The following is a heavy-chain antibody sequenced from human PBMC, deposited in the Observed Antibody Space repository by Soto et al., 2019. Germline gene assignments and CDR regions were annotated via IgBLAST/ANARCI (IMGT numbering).Heavy chain of an antibody. Sequence: QVPLVESGGGVVQPGRSLRLSCAASGFTFSSYAMHWVRQAPGKGLEWVAVISYDGSNKYYADSVKGRFTISRDNSKNTLYLQMNSLRAEDTAVYYCARGTYSSSGWFDPWGQGTLVTVSS. CDR2: ISYDGSNK. CDR3: ARGTYSSSGWFDP. D-gene: IGHD6-6*01. J-gene: IGHJ5*02. V-gene: IGHV3-30-3*01. CDR1: GFTFSSYA.